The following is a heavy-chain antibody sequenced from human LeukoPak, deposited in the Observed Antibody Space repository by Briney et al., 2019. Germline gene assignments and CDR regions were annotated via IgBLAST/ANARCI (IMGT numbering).Heavy chain of an antibody. J-gene: IGHJ3*02. CDR3: AKVMVEMATFDAFDI. CDR2: ISSSSSTI. V-gene: IGHV3-48*01. Sequence: XGSLRLSCAASGFTFSSYSMNWVRQAPGKGLEWVSYISSSSSTIYYADSVKGRFTISRDNSKNTLYLQMNSLRAEDTAVYYCAKVMVEMATFDAFDIWGQGTMVTVSS. CDR1: GFTFSSYS. D-gene: IGHD5-24*01.